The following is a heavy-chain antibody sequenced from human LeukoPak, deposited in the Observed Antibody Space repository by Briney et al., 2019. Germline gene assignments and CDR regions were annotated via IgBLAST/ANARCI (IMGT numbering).Heavy chain of an antibody. D-gene: IGHD2-21*01. CDR1: GGSISDYY. Sequence: PSETLSLTCTVSGGSISDYYWSWIRQPPGKGLEWIGYIYDSGSTNYNPSLKSRVTISVDTSKNQFSLKLSSVTAADTAVYYCARGLWSWSYFQHWGQGTLVTVSS. J-gene: IGHJ1*01. V-gene: IGHV4-59*12. CDR3: ARGLWSWSYFQH. CDR2: IYDSGST.